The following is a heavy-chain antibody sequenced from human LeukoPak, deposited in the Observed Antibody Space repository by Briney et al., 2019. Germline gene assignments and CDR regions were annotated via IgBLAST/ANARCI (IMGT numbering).Heavy chain of an antibody. D-gene: IGHD5-24*01. CDR1: GGSISSSSYY. V-gene: IGHV4-39*07. CDR3: ARGKVEMATIKAAGLHY. CDR2: IYYSGST. J-gene: IGHJ4*02. Sequence: NPSETLSLTCTVSGGSISSSSYYWGWIRQPPGKGLEWIGSIYYSGSTYYNPSLKSRVTISVDTSKNQFSLKLSSVTAADTAVYYCARGKVEMATIKAAGLHYWGQGTLVTVSS.